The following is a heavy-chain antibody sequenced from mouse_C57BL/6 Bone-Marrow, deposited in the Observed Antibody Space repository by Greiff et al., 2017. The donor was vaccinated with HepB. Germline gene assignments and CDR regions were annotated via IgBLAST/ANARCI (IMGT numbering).Heavy chain of an antibody. V-gene: IGHV5-15*01. CDR2: ISNLAYSI. CDR3: ARHVAMDY. Sequence: EVKLMESGGGLVQPGGSLKLSCAASGFTFSDYGMAWVRQAPRKGPEWVAFISNLAYSIYYADTVTGRFTLSRENAKNTLYLEMSSLRSEDTAMYYCARHVAMDYWGQGTSVTVSS. CDR1: GFTFSDYG. J-gene: IGHJ4*01.